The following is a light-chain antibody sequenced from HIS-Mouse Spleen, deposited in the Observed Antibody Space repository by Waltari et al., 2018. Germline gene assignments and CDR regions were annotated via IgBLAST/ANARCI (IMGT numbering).Light chain of an antibody. CDR2: EDN. J-gene: IGLJ3*02. CDR3: QSYDSSNLV. V-gene: IGLV6-57*04. CDR1: SGSIASNH. Sequence: NFMLTQPHSVSESPGKTVTISCTRSSGSIASNHVQWYQQRPGSAPTTVIYEDNQRPSGVPDRFSGSIDSSSNSASLTISGLKTEDEADYYCQSYDSSNLVFVGGTKLTVL.